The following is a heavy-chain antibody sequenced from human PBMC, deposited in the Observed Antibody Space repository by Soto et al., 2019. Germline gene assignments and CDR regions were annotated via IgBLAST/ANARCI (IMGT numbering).Heavy chain of an antibody. J-gene: IGHJ4*02. V-gene: IGHV3-30*18. D-gene: IGHD3-10*01. CDR2: ISYDGSNK. CDR3: AKSAGGHFDY. CDR1: GFTFSSYG. Sequence: QVQLVESGGGVVQPGRSLRLSCAASGFTFSSYGMHWVRQAPGKGLEWVAVISYDGSNKYYADSVKGRFTISRDNSKNTQYLQMNSLRAEDTAVYYCAKSAGGHFDYWGQGTLVTVSS.